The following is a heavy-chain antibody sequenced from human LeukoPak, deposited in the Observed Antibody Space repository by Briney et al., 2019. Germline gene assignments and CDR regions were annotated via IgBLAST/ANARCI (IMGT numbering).Heavy chain of an antibody. V-gene: IGHV4-39*07. CDR3: ARNVDTAMEGYYHMDV. CDR2: IYYSGST. Sequence: SETLSLTCTVSGGSISSSSYYWGWIRQPPGKGLEWIGSIYYSGSTYYNPSLKSRVTISVDTSKNQFSLKLSSVTAADTAVYYCARNVDTAMEGYYHMDVWGKGTTVTVSS. D-gene: IGHD5-18*01. J-gene: IGHJ6*03. CDR1: GGSISSSSYY.